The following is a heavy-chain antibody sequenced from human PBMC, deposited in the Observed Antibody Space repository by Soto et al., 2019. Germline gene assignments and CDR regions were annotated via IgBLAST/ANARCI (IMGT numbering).Heavy chain of an antibody. D-gene: IGHD6-19*01. CDR2: ISHHETYT. V-gene: IGHV3-30-3*01. CDR1: GFTFSSYG. Sequence: ESGGGVVQPGRSLRLSCAGSGFTFSSYGLPWVRQAPGKGLEWVTVISHHETYTPYADSVKGRFTISRDNSKSILYLQMNNLRVEDSAVYFCARDITVANENYLDAWGQGTLVTVSS. J-gene: IGHJ4*02. CDR3: ARDITVANENYLDA.